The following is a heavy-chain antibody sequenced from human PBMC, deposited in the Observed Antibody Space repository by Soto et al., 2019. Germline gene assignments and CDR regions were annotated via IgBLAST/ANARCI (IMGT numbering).Heavy chain of an antibody. V-gene: IGHV3-23*01. CDR3: AKECGGDCYRAPVDY. Sequence: PGGSLRLFCAASGFTFSSYAMSWVRQAPGKGLEWVSAISGSGGSTYYADSVKGRFTISRDNSKNTLYLQMNSLRAEDTAVYYCAKECGGDCYRAPVDYWGQGTLVTVSS. D-gene: IGHD2-21*02. J-gene: IGHJ4*02. CDR1: GFTFSSYA. CDR2: ISGSGGST.